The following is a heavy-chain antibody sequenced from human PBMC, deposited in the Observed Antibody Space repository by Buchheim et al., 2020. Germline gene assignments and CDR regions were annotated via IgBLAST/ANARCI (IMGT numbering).Heavy chain of an antibody. CDR3: AAASPYSNYGDGMDV. CDR2: IVVGSGNT. D-gene: IGHD4-11*01. CDR1: GFTFTSSA. V-gene: IGHV1-58*02. J-gene: IGHJ6*02. Sequence: QMQLVQSGPEVKKPGTSVKVSCKASGFTFTSSAMQGVRQSRGQCLEWIGWIVVGSGNTNYAQKSQERVTITRDMPTSTAYMELSSLRSEDTAVYYCAAASPYSNYGDGMDVWGQGTT.